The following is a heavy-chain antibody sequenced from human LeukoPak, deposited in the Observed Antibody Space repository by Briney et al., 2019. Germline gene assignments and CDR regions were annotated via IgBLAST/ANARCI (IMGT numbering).Heavy chain of an antibody. D-gene: IGHD2-21*01. Sequence: GESLKISCKGSGYSFTSYWIGWVRQMPGKGLEWMGIIYPGDSDTRYSPSFQGQVTISADKSISTAYLQWSSLKASDTAMYYCARLTLACCGGDCYSIWGQGTMVTVSS. CDR2: IYPGDSDT. CDR1: GYSFTSYW. CDR3: ARLTLACCGGDCYSI. V-gene: IGHV5-51*01. J-gene: IGHJ3*02.